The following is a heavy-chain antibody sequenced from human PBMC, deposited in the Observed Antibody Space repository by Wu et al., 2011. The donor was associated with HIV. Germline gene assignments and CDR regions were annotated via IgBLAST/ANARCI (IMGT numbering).Heavy chain of an antibody. CDR1: GKGFPTSI. J-gene: IGHJ4*02. Sequence: QVQLVQSGDEVKKPGASVKVSCKASGKGFPTSIVTWVRQAPGQGLEWLGWINGYNGNSRYRQNFQDRVSMSTDSATTTAYMELRSLRSDDTAVYYCAGDVLRYFDWFLGVEYYFDYWGQGALVTVSS. CDR2: INGYNGNS. V-gene: IGHV1-18*01. D-gene: IGHD3-9*01. CDR3: AGDVLRYFDWFLGVEYYFDY.